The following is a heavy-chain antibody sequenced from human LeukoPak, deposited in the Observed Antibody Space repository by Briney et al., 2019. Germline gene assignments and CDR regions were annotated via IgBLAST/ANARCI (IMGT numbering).Heavy chain of an antibody. CDR2: ISYDGSNK. CDR1: GFTFSSYA. CDR3: ASVDDLDAFAM. Sequence: GGSLRLSCAASGFTFSSYAIHWVRQAPGKGLEWMAVISYDGSNKYYADSVKGRFTISRDNSKNTLYLQMNSLRAEDTAVYYCASVDDLDAFAMWGQGTMVIVFS. J-gene: IGHJ3*02. V-gene: IGHV3-30*04. D-gene: IGHD5-12*01.